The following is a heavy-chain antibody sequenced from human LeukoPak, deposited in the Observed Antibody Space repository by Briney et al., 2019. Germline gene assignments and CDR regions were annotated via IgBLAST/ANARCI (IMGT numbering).Heavy chain of an antibody. V-gene: IGHV5-51*01. CDR1: GYSFNFYW. D-gene: IGHD3-3*01. CDR3: ARQLVLRSSARPDAFDI. CDR2: VYPGDSDT. Sequence: NPGESLKISCKASGYSFNFYWIAWVRQMPGKGLEWMGIVYPGDSDTRYSPSFQGQVTISADKSITTAYLHWDSLEASDTAMFYCARQLVLRSSARPDAFDIWGQGTMVTVSS. J-gene: IGHJ3*02.